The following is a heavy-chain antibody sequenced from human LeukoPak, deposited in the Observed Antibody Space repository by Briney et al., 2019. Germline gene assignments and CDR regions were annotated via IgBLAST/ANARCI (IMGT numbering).Heavy chain of an antibody. J-gene: IGHJ3*02. CDR3: ASGYCSGGSCYSFGAFDI. CDR1: GYTFTSYD. V-gene: IGHV1-8*03. D-gene: IGHD2-15*01. CDR2: MNPNSGNT. Sequence: GASVKVSCKASGYTFTSYDINWVRQATGQGLEWMGWMNPNSGNTGYAQKFQGRVTITRNTSISTAYMELSSLRSEDTAVYYCASGYCSGGSCYSFGAFDIWGQGTMVTVSS.